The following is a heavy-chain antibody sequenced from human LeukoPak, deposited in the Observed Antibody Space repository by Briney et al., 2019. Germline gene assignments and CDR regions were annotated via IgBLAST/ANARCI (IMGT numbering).Heavy chain of an antibody. D-gene: IGHD5-18*01. V-gene: IGHV3-66*01. CDR3: ARDPGYDYGYDY. J-gene: IGHJ4*02. CDR2: IYSDGST. Sequence: PGGSLRLSCAASGFTFSSYGMHWVRQAPGKGLEWVSVIYSDGSTYYADSVKGRFTISRDNSKNTVYLQMNSLRAEDTAVYYCARDPGYDYGYDYWGQGTLVTVSS. CDR1: GFTFSSYG.